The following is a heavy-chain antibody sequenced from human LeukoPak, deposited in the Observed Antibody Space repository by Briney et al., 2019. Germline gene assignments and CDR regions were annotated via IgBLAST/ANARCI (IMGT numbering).Heavy chain of an antibody. J-gene: IGHJ4*02. D-gene: IGHD3-9*01. CDR3: AKGSAGILSGYYYFDY. CDR2: ISYDGSNK. V-gene: IGHV3-30*04. CDR1: GFTFSSYA. Sequence: GRSLRLSCAASGFTFSSYAMHWVRQAPGKGLEWVAVISYDGSNKYYADSVKGRFTISRDNSKNTLYLQMNSLSAEDTAVYYCAKGSAGILSGYYYFDYWGQGTLVTVSS.